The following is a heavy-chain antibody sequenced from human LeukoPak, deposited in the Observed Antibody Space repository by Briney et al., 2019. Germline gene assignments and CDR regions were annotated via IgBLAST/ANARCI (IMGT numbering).Heavy chain of an antibody. V-gene: IGHV5-51*01. CDR3: ARPPDYYDSSGVDY. D-gene: IGHD3-22*01. J-gene: IGHJ4*02. CDR1: GSRLTSYW. Sequence: PGGSLKISCQGSGSRLTSYWIGWVRQLPGKGLEWMGIIYPGDSDTRYSPSFQGQVTISADKSISTAYLQWSSLKASDTAMYYCARPPDYYDSSGVDYWGQGTLVTVSS. CDR2: IYPGDSDT.